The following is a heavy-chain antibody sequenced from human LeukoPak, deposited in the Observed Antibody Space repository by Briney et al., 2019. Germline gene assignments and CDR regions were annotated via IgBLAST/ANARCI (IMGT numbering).Heavy chain of an antibody. CDR2: IYHSGST. CDR3: ASLLWFGELERRENWFDH. Sequence: SGTLSLTCAVSGGSISSSNWWSWVRPPPGKGLEWIGEIYHSGSTNYNPSLKSRVTISVDKSKNQFSLKLSSVTAADTAVYYCASLLWFGELERRENWFDHWGQGTLVTVSS. CDR1: GGSISSSNW. V-gene: IGHV4-4*02. J-gene: IGHJ5*02. D-gene: IGHD3-10*01.